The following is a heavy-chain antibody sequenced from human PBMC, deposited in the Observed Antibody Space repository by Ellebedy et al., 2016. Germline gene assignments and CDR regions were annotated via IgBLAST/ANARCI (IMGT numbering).Heavy chain of an antibody. J-gene: IGHJ4*02. CDR1: GFTFSSYS. D-gene: IGHD2-15*01. CDR2: ISGSNNYI. Sequence: GGSLRLSXSASGFTFSSYSMNWVRQAPGKGLEWVSSISGSNNYIYYAASVRGRFTISRDNARNSLFLQMSSLRAADTALYYCARADCSRGTCYLDHWGQGTLVTVSS. CDR3: ARADCSRGTCYLDH. V-gene: IGHV3-21*01.